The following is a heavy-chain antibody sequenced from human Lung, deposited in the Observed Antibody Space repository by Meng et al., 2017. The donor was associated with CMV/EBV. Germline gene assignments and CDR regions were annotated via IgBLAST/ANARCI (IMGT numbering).Heavy chain of an antibody. CDR1: GYTFTSYG. CDR2: IRVYNGDT. V-gene: IGHV1-18*01. J-gene: IGHJ5*01. D-gene: IGHD2-21*01. CDR3: ARRGPSYCGVDCLVWFDS. Sequence: ASXXVSXKASGYTFTSYGINWVRQAPGQGLEWMGWIRVYNGDTKYAQKFQGRATMTTDTSTSTAYMELRSLRSDDTAVYYCARRGPSYCGVDCLVWFDSWGQAXLVTVSS.